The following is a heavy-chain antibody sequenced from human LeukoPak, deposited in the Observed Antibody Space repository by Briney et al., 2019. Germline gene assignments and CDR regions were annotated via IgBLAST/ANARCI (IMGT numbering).Heavy chain of an antibody. CDR1: GFTFSNFW. D-gene: IGHD6-19*01. CDR2: IKEDGSEK. J-gene: IGHJ4*02. Sequence: GGSLRLSCAASGFTFSNFWMTWVRQAPGKGLEWVANIKEDGSEKHDVDSVKGRFTISRDNSKNTLYLQMNSPRAEDTAVYYCARDRGDSSGWPIIDYWGQGTLVTVSS. V-gene: IGHV3-7*01. CDR3: ARDRGDSSGWPIIDY.